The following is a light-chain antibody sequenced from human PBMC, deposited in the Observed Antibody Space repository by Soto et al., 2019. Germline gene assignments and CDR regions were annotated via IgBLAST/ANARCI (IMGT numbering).Light chain of an antibody. CDR1: QSVSSRS. CDR3: QQYGSLPET. J-gene: IGKJ1*01. Sequence: EIVLTQSPGTLSLSPGERATLSCRASQSVSSRSLAWYQQKPGQAPRLLLYGASSRATGVPAKLSGSGSGTDFTLTISRLEPDAFAVYYCQQYGSLPETFGQGTKVESK. CDR2: GAS. V-gene: IGKV3-20*01.